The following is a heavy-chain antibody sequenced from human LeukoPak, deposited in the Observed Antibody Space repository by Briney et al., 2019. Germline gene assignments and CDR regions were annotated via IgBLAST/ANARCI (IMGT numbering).Heavy chain of an antibody. CDR1: GYTFTGYY. CDR2: INPNSGGT. Sequence: GASVKVSCKASGYTFTGYYMHWVRQAPGQGLEWMGWINPNSGGTNYAQKFQGRVTMTRDTSISTAYMELSRLRSDDTAVYYCARSFSRGSSSWYLGYWGQGTLVTVSS. J-gene: IGHJ4*02. D-gene: IGHD6-13*01. V-gene: IGHV1-2*02. CDR3: ARSFSRGSSSWYLGY.